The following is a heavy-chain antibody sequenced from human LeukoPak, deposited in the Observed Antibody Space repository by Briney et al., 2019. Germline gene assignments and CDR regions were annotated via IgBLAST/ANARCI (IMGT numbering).Heavy chain of an antibody. CDR3: ARDNSDFDY. CDR1: GFTFSSYE. Sequence: PGGSLRLSCAASGFTFSSYEMNWVRQAPGKGLEWVSYISSSGSTIYYADSVKGRFTISRDNAKNSLYLQTNSLRAEDTAVYYCARDNSDFDYWGQGTLVTVSS. V-gene: IGHV3-48*03. CDR2: ISSSGSTI. D-gene: IGHD3-10*01. J-gene: IGHJ4*02.